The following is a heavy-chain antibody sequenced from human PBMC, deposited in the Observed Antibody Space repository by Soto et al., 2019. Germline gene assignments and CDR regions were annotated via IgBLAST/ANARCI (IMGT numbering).Heavy chain of an antibody. CDR3: ARDQYYDILTGYAGPGDYYYYGMDV. CDR1: GFTFSSYI. V-gene: IGHV3-21*01. J-gene: IGHJ6*02. Sequence: PGGSLRLSCGASGFTFSSYIMNWVGQAPGKGLEWVSSISSSSSYIYYADSVKGRFTISRDNAKNSLYLQMNSLRAEDTAVYYCARDQYYDILTGYAGPGDYYYYGMDVWGQGTTVTVSS. CDR2: ISSSSSYI. D-gene: IGHD3-9*01.